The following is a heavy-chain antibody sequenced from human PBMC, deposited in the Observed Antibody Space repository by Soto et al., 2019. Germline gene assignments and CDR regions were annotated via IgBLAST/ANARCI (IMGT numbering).Heavy chain of an antibody. CDR3: ARPRSTWYYDY. CDR1: GFTFSGSA. Sequence: EVPLVESGGGLVQPGGSLKVSCAASGFTFSGSAMHWVRQASGKGLEWVGRIRSKTNNYATAYAASVRGRFTISRDDSKNTVSLQMNSLKIEDTAVYYCARPRSTWYYDYWGQGTLVTVSS. V-gene: IGHV3-73*02. CDR2: IRSKTNNYAT. D-gene: IGHD6-13*01. J-gene: IGHJ4*02.